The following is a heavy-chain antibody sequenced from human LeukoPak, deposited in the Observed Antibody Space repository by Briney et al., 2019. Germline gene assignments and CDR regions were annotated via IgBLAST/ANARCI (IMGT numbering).Heavy chain of an antibody. CDR3: ARGKWELLYCFDY. Sequence: GRSLRLSCAASGFTFSSYGMHWVRQAPGKGLEWEAVIWYDGSKYYADSVKGRFTISRDNSKNTLYLQMNSLRAEDTAVYYCARGKWELLYCFDYWGQGTLVTVSS. CDR1: GFTFSSYG. J-gene: IGHJ4*02. D-gene: IGHD1-26*01. V-gene: IGHV3-33*01. CDR2: IWYDGSK.